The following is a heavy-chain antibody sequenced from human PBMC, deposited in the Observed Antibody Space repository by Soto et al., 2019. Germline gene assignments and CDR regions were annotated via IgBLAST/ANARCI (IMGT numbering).Heavy chain of an antibody. V-gene: IGHV1-18*04. CDR3: ARGISYYYYDSSGYGDYYYGMDV. D-gene: IGHD3-22*01. J-gene: IGHJ6*02. Sequence: ASVKVSCKASGYTFASYYMQWVRQAPGQGLEWMGWISAYNGNTNYAQKLQGRVTMTTDTSTSTAYMELRSLRSDDTAVYYCARGISYYYYDSSGYGDYYYGMDVWGQGTTVTVSS. CDR2: ISAYNGNT. CDR1: GYTFASYY.